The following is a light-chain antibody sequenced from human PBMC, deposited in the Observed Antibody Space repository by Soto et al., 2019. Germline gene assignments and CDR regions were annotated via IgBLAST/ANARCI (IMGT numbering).Light chain of an antibody. CDR2: AAS. J-gene: IGKJ5*01. V-gene: IGKV1-12*01. CDR3: QQVDSFPII. CDR1: QDISSW. Sequence: DIQMTQSPSSVSASVGDRVTITCRASQDISSWLAWYQQKPGRAPNLLMYAASSLQSGVPSRFSGSGSGTDFALTISSLQPEDAATYYCQQVDSFPIIFGQGTRLEIK.